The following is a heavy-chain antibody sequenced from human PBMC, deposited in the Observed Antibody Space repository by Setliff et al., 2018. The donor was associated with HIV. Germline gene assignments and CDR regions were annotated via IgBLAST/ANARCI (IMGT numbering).Heavy chain of an antibody. D-gene: IGHD7-27*01. CDR2: ITSGSTYV. V-gene: IGHV3-21*01. CDR3: ARQGNWEFDY. CDR1: GFTFTDYT. J-gene: IGHJ4*02. Sequence: GGSLRLSCAASGFTFTDYTMNWVRQAPGKGLEWVSSITSGSTYVNYADSVRGRFSISRDNSKNSLYLQMISLRAEDTALYYCARQGNWEFDYWGQGTLVTVSS.